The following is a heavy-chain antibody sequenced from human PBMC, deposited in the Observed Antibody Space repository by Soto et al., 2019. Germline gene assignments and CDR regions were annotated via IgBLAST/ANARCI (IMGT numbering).Heavy chain of an antibody. J-gene: IGHJ4*02. CDR1: GGSINSSRYY. CDR2: LYHSGNT. V-gene: IGHV4-39*07. CDR3: AATPRY. Sequence: SETLSLTCSVSGGSINSSRYYWGWIRQAPGKGLEWIGNLYHSGNTDYNPSLESRVTISVDTSKNQVSLILTSVTAADTAVYYCAATPRYWGQGTLVTVSS. D-gene: IGHD1-26*01.